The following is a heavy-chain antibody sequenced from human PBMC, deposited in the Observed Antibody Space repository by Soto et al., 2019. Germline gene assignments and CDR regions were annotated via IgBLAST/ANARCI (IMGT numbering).Heavy chain of an antibody. V-gene: IGHV4-30-2*01. J-gene: IGHJ4*02. CDR1: GGSISSGGYS. Sequence: SETLSLTCAVSGGSISSGGYSWSWIRQPPGKGLEWIGYIYHSGSTYYNPSLKSRVTISVDRSKNQFSLKLSSVTAADTAVYYCARESRGYGSGNFDYWGQGTLVTVSS. CDR3: ARESRGYGSGNFDY. D-gene: IGHD3-10*01. CDR2: IYHSGST.